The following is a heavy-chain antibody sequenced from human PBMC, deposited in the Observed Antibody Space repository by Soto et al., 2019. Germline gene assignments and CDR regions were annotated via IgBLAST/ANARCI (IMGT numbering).Heavy chain of an antibody. J-gene: IGHJ3*02. CDR2: IYYSGST. D-gene: IGHD2-21*02. V-gene: IGHV4-59*01. CDR1: GGSISSYY. Sequence: SETLSLTCTVSGGSISSYYWSWIRQPPGKGLEWIGYIYYSGSTNYDPSLKSRVTISVDTSKNQFSLKLSSVTAADTAVYYCARVCDCYSRDAFDIWGQGTMVTVS. CDR3: ARVCDCYSRDAFDI.